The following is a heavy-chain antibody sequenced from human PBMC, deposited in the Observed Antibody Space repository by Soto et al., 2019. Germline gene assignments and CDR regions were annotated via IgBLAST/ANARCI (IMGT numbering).Heavy chain of an antibody. V-gene: IGHV3-23*01. CDR2: MSGSGASI. J-gene: IGHJ6*04. D-gene: IGHD1-20*01. Sequence: EVQLLESGGGLVQSGESLTLSCVASEFTFNIDAMTWVRQAPGKGLEWVSSMSGSGASIYYADSVKGRFTISRDKSKKTLYLQMNSLRAEDTAVYWCARDNWNGAYYGLDVWGKGPTVTVSA. CDR3: ARDNWNGAYYGLDV. CDR1: EFTFNIDA.